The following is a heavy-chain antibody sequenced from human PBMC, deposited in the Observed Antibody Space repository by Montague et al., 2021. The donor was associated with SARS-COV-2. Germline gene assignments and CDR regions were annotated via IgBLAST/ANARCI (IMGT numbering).Heavy chain of an antibody. D-gene: IGHD1-7*01. CDR2: IYYSGST. V-gene: IGHV4-39*01. Sequence: SETLSLTCTVSGGSVGSSHYYWAWSRQPPGKGLEWIGTIYYSGSTYYNPSPRSRVTIDVDASTNQFSLKLHSVTAADTAAYFCARGLYNWNYEHWFDTWGQGTLVTVSS. CDR3: ARGLYNWNYEHWFDT. CDR1: GGSVGSSHYY. J-gene: IGHJ5*02.